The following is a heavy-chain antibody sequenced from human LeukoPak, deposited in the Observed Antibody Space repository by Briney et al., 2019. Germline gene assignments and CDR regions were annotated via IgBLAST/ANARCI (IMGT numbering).Heavy chain of an antibody. CDR2: IYYSGST. D-gene: IGHD4-17*01. Sequence: SETLSLTCTVSGDSISSYYWSWIRQPPGKGLEWIGYIYYSGSTNYNPSLKSRVTISVDTSKNQFSLKLSSVTAADTAVYYCARGAGDYGDLSAFDIWGQGTMVTVSS. CDR1: GDSISSYY. V-gene: IGHV4-59*08. CDR3: ARGAGDYGDLSAFDI. J-gene: IGHJ3*02.